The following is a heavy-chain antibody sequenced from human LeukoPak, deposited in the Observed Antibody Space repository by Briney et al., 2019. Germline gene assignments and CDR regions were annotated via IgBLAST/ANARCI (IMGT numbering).Heavy chain of an antibody. Sequence: SETLSLTCTIFGDSVSRSDSYWDWIRQPPGKGLEWIGTIYYSGRTYYSPSLKSRGTLSVDMSNTQFSLTLSSVTAADTALYFCARRRYYDSSGYLEWGQGTLVTVSS. CDR3: ARRRYYDSSGYLE. D-gene: IGHD3-22*01. CDR1: GDSVSRSDSY. CDR2: IYYSGRT. J-gene: IGHJ1*01. V-gene: IGHV4-39*01.